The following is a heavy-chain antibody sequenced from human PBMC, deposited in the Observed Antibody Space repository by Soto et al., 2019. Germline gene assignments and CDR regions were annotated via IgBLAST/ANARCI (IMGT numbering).Heavy chain of an antibody. Sequence: GASVKVSGKASGYTFTSYGISWGRQAPGQGLEWMGWISAYNGNTNYAQKLQGRVTMTTDTSTSTAYMELRSLRSDDTAVYYCARDLSLEWLLSYFDYWGQGTLVTVSS. V-gene: IGHV1-18*01. J-gene: IGHJ4*02. D-gene: IGHD3-3*01. CDR2: ISAYNGNT. CDR1: GYTFTSYG. CDR3: ARDLSLEWLLSYFDY.